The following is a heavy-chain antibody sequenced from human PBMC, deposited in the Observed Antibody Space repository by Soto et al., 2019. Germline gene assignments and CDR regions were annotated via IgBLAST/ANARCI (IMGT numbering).Heavy chain of an antibody. V-gene: IGHV3-30-3*01. CDR2: ISYDGSNK. CDR3: AREGYCISTSCFYYFDY. CDR1: GFTFSSYA. J-gene: IGHJ4*02. D-gene: IGHD2-2*01. Sequence: GGSLRLSCAASGFTFSSYAMHWVRQAPGKGLEWVAVISYDGSNKYYADSVKGRFTISRDNSKNTLYLQMNSLRAEDTAVYYCAREGYCISTSCFYYFDYWGQGTLVTVSS.